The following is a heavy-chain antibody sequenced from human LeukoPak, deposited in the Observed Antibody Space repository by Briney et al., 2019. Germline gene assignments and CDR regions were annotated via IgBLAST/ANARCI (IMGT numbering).Heavy chain of an antibody. J-gene: IGHJ4*02. Sequence: GSLRLSCAASGFSFSNYGMHWFRQAPGKGLEWVASISYHTSDKFYADSVKGRFTISRDNSLDTLYLQMNSLRAEDTAIYYCAKSGPVKLLLFTPFDYWGQGTLVTVSS. V-gene: IGHV3-30*18. CDR3: AKSGPVKLLLFTPFDY. D-gene: IGHD2-15*01. CDR2: ISYHTSDK. CDR1: GFSFSNYG.